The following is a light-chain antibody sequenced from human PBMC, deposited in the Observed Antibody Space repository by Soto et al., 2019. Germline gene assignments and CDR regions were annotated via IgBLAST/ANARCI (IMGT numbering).Light chain of an antibody. CDR2: DVS. J-gene: IGLJ2*01. CDR3: CSYAGSYTFYVV. Sequence: QSALTQPRSVSGSPGQSVTISCTGTSSDVGGYYYVSWYQQHPGKAPKLMIYDVSKRPSEVPDRFSGSKSGNTASLTISGLHAEDEADYYCCSYAGSYTFYVVFGGGTKLTVL. CDR1: SSDVGGYYY. V-gene: IGLV2-11*01.